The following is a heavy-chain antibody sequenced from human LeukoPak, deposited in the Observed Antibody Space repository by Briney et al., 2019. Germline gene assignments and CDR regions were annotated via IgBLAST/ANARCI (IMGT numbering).Heavy chain of an antibody. Sequence: SQTLSLTCTVSGYSISSGYYWGWIRQPPGKGLEWIGSIYHSGSTYYNPSLKSRVTILVDTSKNQFSLKLSSVTAADTAVYYCARGGYCSGGSCYANDYWGQGTLVTVSS. V-gene: IGHV4-38-2*02. J-gene: IGHJ4*02. CDR2: IYHSGST. CDR3: ARGGYCSGGSCYANDY. CDR1: GYSISSGYY. D-gene: IGHD2-15*01.